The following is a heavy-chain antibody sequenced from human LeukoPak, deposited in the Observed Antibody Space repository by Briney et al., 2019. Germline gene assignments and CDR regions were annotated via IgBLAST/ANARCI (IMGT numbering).Heavy chain of an antibody. Sequence: SQTLSLTCAVSGGSISSGGYSWSWIRQPPGKGLEWIGYIYHSGSTYYNPSLKSRVTISVDRSKNQFSLKLSSVTAADTAVYYCARDQDYYGSGSYGPDYWGQGTLVTVSS. V-gene: IGHV4-30-2*01. CDR2: IYHSGST. D-gene: IGHD3-10*01. J-gene: IGHJ4*02. CDR1: GGSISSGGYS. CDR3: ARDQDYYGSGSYGPDY.